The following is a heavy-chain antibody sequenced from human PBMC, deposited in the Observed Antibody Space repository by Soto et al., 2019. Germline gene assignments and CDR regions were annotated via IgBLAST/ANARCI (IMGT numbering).Heavy chain of an antibody. CDR1: GGSISSYY. Sequence: ETLSLTCTVSGGSISSYYWSWIRQPPGKGLEWIGYIYYSWSTNYNPSLKSRVTMSVDTSKNQFSLKLNSVTAADTAVYYCARPGAAGAFDIWGQGTMVTVSS. V-gene: IGHV4-59*08. CDR3: ARPGAAGAFDI. J-gene: IGHJ3*02. CDR2: IYYSWST. D-gene: IGHD1-26*01.